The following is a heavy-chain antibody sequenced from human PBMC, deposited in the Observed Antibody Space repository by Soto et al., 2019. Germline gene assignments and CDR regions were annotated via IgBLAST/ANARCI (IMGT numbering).Heavy chain of an antibody. CDR3: ARLVYDSRLNYLYFDH. D-gene: IGHD3-22*01. J-gene: IGHJ4*02. CDR1: GVSISRGNW. V-gene: IGHV4-4*02. Sequence: TLSLTCDVSGVSISRGNWWSWVRQPPGKGLEWIAEVYNDGSANYHPSLESRATISVDRSKNQFSLRLSSVTAADTGKYYCARLVYDSRLNYLYFDHWGQGTLVTVSS. CDR2: VYNDGSA.